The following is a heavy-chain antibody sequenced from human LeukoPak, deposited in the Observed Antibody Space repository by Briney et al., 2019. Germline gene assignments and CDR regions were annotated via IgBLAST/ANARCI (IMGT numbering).Heavy chain of an antibody. Sequence: SETLSLTCTVSGGSISSSSYYWGWIRQPPVKGLEWIGSIYYSGSTYYNPSLKSRVTISVDTSKNQFSLKLSSVTAADTAVYYCARPLGYYDSSGYGYWGQGTLVTVSS. J-gene: IGHJ4*02. V-gene: IGHV4-39*01. CDR3: ARPLGYYDSSGYGY. D-gene: IGHD3-22*01. CDR2: IYYSGST. CDR1: GGSISSSSYY.